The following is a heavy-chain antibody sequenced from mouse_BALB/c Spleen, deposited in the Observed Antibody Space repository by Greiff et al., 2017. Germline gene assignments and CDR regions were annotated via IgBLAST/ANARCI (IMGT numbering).Heavy chain of an antibody. CDR2: ISSGGSYT. CDR3: TRDEEGRSWFAY. Sequence: EVKVVESGGGLVKPGGSLKLSCAASGFTFSSYTMSWVRQTPEKRLEWVATISSGGSYTYYPDSVKGRFTISRDNAKNTLYLQMSSLKSEDTAMYYCTRDEEGRSWFAYWGQGTLVTVSA. V-gene: IGHV5-6-4*01. CDR1: GFTFSSYT. J-gene: IGHJ3*01.